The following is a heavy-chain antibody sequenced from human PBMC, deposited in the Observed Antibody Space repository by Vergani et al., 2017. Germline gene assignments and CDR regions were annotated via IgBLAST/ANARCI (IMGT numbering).Heavy chain of an antibody. CDR1: GASVNSYY. CDR3: ARSRIYYGAGSPDY. Sequence: QVKLQELGPGLVKPSDPLSVTCTVFGASVNSYYWSRIGHPPGKGLEWMGYVPFRGNTLYDPSVKGRMTISLNTSSNQFSLYLTSVTAADTAVYYCARSRIYYGAGSPDYWGQGTLVTVSS. V-gene: IGHV4-59*02. D-gene: IGHD3-10*01. CDR2: VPFRGNT. J-gene: IGHJ4*02.